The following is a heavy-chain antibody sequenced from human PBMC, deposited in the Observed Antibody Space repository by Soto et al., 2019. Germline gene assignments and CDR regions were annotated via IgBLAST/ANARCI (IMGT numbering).Heavy chain of an antibody. D-gene: IGHD3-3*01. CDR3: PRSSGVPTPDFDY. Sequence: GGSLRLSCAASGFAFNIYAIHWVRQAPGKGLEWVAVISHDGTNRYYTDSVRGRFTISRDNSKNTVYLEMDSLRADDTAVYYCPRSSGVPTPDFDYWGQGTLVNVSS. CDR2: ISHDGTNR. J-gene: IGHJ4*02. V-gene: IGHV3-30-3*01. CDR1: GFAFNIYA.